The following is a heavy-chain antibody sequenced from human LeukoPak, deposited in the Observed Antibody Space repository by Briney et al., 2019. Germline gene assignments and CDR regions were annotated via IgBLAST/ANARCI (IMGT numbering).Heavy chain of an antibody. CDR3: ARCSGWAFKN. V-gene: IGHV3-23*01. D-gene: IGHD6-19*01. J-gene: IGHJ4*02. CDR1: GFTFSSYG. Sequence: PGGSLRLSCAASGFTFSSYGMSWVRQAPGKGLEWVSAISGSGGSTYYADSVKGRFTISRDNSKNTLYLQMDGLRAEDTAVYYCARCSGWAFKNWGQGTLVTVSS. CDR2: ISGSGGST.